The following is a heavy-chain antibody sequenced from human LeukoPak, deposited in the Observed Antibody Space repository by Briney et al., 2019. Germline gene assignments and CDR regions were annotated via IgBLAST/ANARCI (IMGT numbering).Heavy chain of an antibody. D-gene: IGHD3-10*01. CDR3: AKDGDYYGSGTPHGAFDI. J-gene: IGHJ3*02. Sequence: GSLRISCEVSGFRLTTYGTHWVRQAPGKGPEWVAFIRYDESNKYYADSVKGRFTISRDNSKNTLYLQMNSLRAEDTAVYYCAKDGDYYGSGTPHGAFDIWGQGTMVTVSS. CDR1: GFRLTTYG. CDR2: IRYDESNK. V-gene: IGHV3-30*02.